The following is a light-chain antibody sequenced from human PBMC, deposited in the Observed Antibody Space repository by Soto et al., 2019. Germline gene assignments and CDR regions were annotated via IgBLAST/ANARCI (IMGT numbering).Light chain of an antibody. CDR1: SGHSSYA. Sequence: QHVLTQSPSASASLGASVKLTCTLSSGHSSYAIAWHQQQPEKGPRYLMKLNSDGSHSKGDGIPDRFSGSSSGAERYLTISSLQSEDEADYYCQTWGSGIPVVFGGGTKLTVL. CDR3: QTWGSGIPVV. J-gene: IGLJ2*01. CDR2: LNSDGSH. V-gene: IGLV4-69*01.